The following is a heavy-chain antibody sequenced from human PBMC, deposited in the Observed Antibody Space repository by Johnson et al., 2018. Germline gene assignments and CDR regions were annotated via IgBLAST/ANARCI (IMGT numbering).Heavy chain of an antibody. Sequence: VQLVESGGGLVQPGGSLRLSCAASGFTFSSYAMHWVRQAPGKGLEYVSAISRNGGSTYYANSVKGRFNIPRANSKNTLYLQMNSLRAEDTAVYYCARVGLAVANYYYYYYMDFWGQGATFTVSS. CDR1: GFTFSSYA. D-gene: IGHD6-19*01. CDR2: ISRNGGST. CDR3: ARVGLAVANYYYYYYMDF. V-gene: IGHV3-64*01. J-gene: IGHJ6*03.